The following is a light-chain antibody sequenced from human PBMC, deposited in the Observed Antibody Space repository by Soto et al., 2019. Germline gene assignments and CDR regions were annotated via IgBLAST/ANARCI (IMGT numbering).Light chain of an antibody. J-gene: IGKJ4*01. CDR3: QQRSNWPPVT. V-gene: IGKV3-11*01. Sequence: EIVLTQSPATLSLSPGERATLSCRASQSINRHLAWYRQKPGQAPRLLIYDASNRSTGIPPRFSGSGSVTDFTLTISSLEPEDFGVYYCQQRSNWPPVTFGGGTKVEIK. CDR1: QSINRH. CDR2: DAS.